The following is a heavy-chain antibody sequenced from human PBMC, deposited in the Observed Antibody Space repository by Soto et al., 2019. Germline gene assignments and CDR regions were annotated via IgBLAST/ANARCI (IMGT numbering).Heavy chain of an antibody. CDR2: ISASGYNT. CDR1: AFSFSTYA. V-gene: IGHV3-23*01. Sequence: VGSLRLSCASSAFSFSTYAMNCVRHSPGKWLEWVSCISASGYNTDYADSVKGRFTISRDNSKNTLYLQMDSLRAEDTAIYYCAKDHSVYSGYDYYYGMDVWGPGTTVNLSS. D-gene: IGHD5-12*01. J-gene: IGHJ6*01. CDR3: AKDHSVYSGYDYYYGMDV.